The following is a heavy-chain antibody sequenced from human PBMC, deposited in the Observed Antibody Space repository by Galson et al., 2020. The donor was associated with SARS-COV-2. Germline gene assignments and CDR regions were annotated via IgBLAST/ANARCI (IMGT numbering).Heavy chain of an antibody. J-gene: IGHJ6*02. CDR2: INPSGGSA. CDR1: GYTFTSYY. D-gene: IGHD4-17*01. V-gene: IGHV1-46*03. CDR3: ARELTVATDAYCYSDSMDV. Sequence: ASAKVSCKASGYTFTSYYMHWVRQAPGQGLEWMGIINPSGGSATYAEQMEGRVTMTRDTATSTGDMELISLISEDTAVYYCARELTVATDAYCYSDSMDVGGQGTTVTVSS.